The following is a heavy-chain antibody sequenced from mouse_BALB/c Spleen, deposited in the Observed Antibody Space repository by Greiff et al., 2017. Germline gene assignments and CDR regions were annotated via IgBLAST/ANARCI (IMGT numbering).Heavy chain of an antibody. V-gene: IGHV1S29*02. J-gene: IGHJ1*01. D-gene: IGHD1-1*01. CDR1: GYTFTDYN. Sequence: VQLQQSGPELVKPGASVKISCKASGYTFTDYNMHWVKQSHGKSLEWIGYIYPYNGGTGYNQKFKSKATLTVDNSSSTAYMELRSLTSEDSAVYYCARGLLRYWYFDVWGAGTTVTVSS. CDR3: ARGLLRYWYFDV. CDR2: IYPYNGGT.